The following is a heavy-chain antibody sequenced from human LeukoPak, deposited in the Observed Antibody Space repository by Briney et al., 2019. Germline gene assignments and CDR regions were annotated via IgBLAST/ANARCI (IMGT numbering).Heavy chain of an antibody. CDR1: GGSVSSYY. Sequence: PSETLSLTCTVSGGSVSSYYWNWIRQPPGKGLEWIGYIYYTGTTEYNPSLKSRVTISIDTSKNQFSLRLRSVTAADTAVYYCARVHASGYNIYNWFDPWGQGTLVTVSS. J-gene: IGHJ5*02. CDR2: IYYTGTT. V-gene: IGHV4-59*02. D-gene: IGHD5-12*01. CDR3: ARVHASGYNIYNWFDP.